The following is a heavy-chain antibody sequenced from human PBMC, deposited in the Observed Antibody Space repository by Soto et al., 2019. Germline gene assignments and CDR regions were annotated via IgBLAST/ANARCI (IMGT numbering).Heavy chain of an antibody. CDR2: IYSGGST. D-gene: IGHD4-4*01. CDR1: GFTVSSNY. J-gene: IGHJ6*02. V-gene: IGHV3-53*01. Sequence: GGSLRLSCAASGFTVSSNYMSWVRQAPGKGLEWVSVIYSGGSTYYADSVKGRFTISRDNSKNTLYLQMNSLRAEDTAVYYCARDRLQRYYGMDVSGQGTTVTVSS. CDR3: ARDRLQRYYGMDV.